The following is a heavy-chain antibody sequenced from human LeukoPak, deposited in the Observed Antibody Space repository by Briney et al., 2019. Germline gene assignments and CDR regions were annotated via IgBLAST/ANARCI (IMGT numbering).Heavy chain of an antibody. D-gene: IGHD1-1*01. CDR2: INSDGSST. J-gene: IGHJ4*02. CDR3: ARGRMYNWNDRFDY. V-gene: IGHV3-74*01. Sequence: GGSLRLPCAASGFTFSSYWMHWVRQAPGKGLVWVSRINSDGSSTSYADSVKGRFTISRDNAKNTLYLQMNSLRAEDTAVYYCARGRMYNWNDRFDYWGQGTLVTVSS. CDR1: GFTFSSYW.